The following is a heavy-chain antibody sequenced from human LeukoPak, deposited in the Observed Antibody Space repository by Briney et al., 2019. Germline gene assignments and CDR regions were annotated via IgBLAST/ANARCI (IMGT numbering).Heavy chain of an antibody. CDR2: IFSDESRK. CDR3: ARVRGFDGSYSY. V-gene: IGHV3-30-3*01. CDR1: GFTLSNSA. J-gene: IGHJ4*02. Sequence: PGGSLRLSCEASGFTLSNSAMHWVRQAPGKGLEWVALIFSDESRKYYVDSVKGRFSISRDNSKNTLYLQMDSLRDEDTAVYYCARVRGFDGSYSYWGQGTLVTVSS. D-gene: IGHD1-26*01.